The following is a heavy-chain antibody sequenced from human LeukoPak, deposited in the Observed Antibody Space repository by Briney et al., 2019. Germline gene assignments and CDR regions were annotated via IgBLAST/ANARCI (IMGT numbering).Heavy chain of an antibody. CDR3: VKDNREEDWFDP. Sequence: PGVSLRLSCSASGFTFRKYSMHWVRQGPGKGLEYVSAIRSNGHTYYSDSVKGRFTISRDNSKSTLYLQMSSLRPDDTAVYDCVKDNREEDWFDPWGQGTLVTVSS. V-gene: IGHV3-64D*06. D-gene: IGHD2/OR15-2a*01. CDR2: IRSNGHT. CDR1: GFTFRKYS. J-gene: IGHJ5*02.